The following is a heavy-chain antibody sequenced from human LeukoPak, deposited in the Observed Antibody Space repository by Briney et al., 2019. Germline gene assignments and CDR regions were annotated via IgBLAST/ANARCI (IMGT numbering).Heavy chain of an antibody. CDR3: ARHRVGVTYGGPNYFDY. CDR2: IYYSGST. J-gene: IGHJ4*02. Sequence: PSETLSLTCTVSGGSISSSSYCWGWIRQPPGKGLEWIGSIYYSGSTYYNPSLKSRVTISVDTSKNQFSLKLSSVTAADTAVYYCARHRVGVTYGGPNYFDYWGQGTLVTVSS. CDR1: GGSISSSSYC. D-gene: IGHD1-26*01. V-gene: IGHV4-39*01.